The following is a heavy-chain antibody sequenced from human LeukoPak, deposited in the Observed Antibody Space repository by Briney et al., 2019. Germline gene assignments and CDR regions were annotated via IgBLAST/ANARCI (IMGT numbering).Heavy chain of an antibody. Sequence: ASVKVSCKASGYTFTGYYMHWVRQAPGQGLEWMGWINPNTGGTNYAQNFQGRVTMTRDTSISTGYMELSRLTSDDTAVYYCAKDRSRVTIFGVVRDAFDIWGQGIMVTVSS. CDR2: INPNTGGT. D-gene: IGHD3-3*01. CDR3: AKDRSRVTIFGVVRDAFDI. CDR1: GYTFTGYY. J-gene: IGHJ3*02. V-gene: IGHV1-2*02.